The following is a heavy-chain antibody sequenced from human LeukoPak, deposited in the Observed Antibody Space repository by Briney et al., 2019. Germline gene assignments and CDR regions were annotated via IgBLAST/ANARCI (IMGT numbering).Heavy chain of an antibody. V-gene: IGHV3-23*01. CDR2: ISGSGSST. CDR3: AKDGGGNSDYCYYMDV. CDR1: GFTFSSYA. Sequence: PGGSLRLSCAASGFTFSSYAMSWVRQAPGKGLEWVSLISGSGSSTYYAGSVKGRFTISRDNSKNTLYLQMNGLRAEDTAVYYCAKDGGGNSDYCYYMDVWGKGTTVTVSS. J-gene: IGHJ6*03. D-gene: IGHD4-23*01.